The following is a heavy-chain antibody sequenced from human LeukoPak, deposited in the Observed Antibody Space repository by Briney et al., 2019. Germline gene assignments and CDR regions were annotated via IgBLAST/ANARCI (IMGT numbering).Heavy chain of an antibody. J-gene: IGHJ4*02. CDR1: GGSITSYY. D-gene: IGHD6-13*01. CDR3: ACGVAAAGWLYFDY. Sequence: PSETQSLTCTVSGGSITSYYWSWLRQPAGKGLEWIGRIYSSGTTNYNPSLKSRVTMSIDTTQFSLKLSSVTAADTAVYFCACGVAAAGWLYFDYWGQGSLVTVSS. V-gene: IGHV4-4*07. CDR2: IYSSGTT.